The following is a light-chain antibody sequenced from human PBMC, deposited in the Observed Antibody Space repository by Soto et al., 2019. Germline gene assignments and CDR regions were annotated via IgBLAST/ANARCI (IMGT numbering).Light chain of an antibody. V-gene: IGLV1-44*01. Sequence: QSVLAQPPSASGTPGQRVTISCSGSSSNIGSNIVNWYQQLPGTAPKLLIYSNSHRPSGVPDRFSGSKSDTSASLAISGLQSEDEADYHCAAWDDNLNGPVFGGGTKVTVL. CDR3: AAWDDNLNGPV. J-gene: IGLJ3*02. CDR1: SSNIGSNI. CDR2: SNS.